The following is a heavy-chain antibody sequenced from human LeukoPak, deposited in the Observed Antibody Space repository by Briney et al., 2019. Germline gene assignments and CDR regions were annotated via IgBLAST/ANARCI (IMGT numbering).Heavy chain of an antibody. CDR3: ARESSWLQIQRNYFDY. CDR2: IKQDGSEK. J-gene: IGHJ4*02. V-gene: IGHV3-7*01. Sequence: HPGGSLRLSCAASGFTFSSYWMSSVRQAPGKGLGWVANIKQDGSEKYYVDSVKGRFTISRDNAKNSLYQQMNSLRAEYTAVYYCARESSWLQIQRNYFDYWGQGTLVTVSS. CDR1: GFTFSSYW. D-gene: IGHD5-12*01.